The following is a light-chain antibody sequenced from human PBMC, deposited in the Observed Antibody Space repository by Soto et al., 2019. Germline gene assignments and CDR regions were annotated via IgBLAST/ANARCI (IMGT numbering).Light chain of an antibody. J-gene: IGKJ5*01. CDR1: QNIDYY. CDR2: DTF. CDR3: QQRHNWPIT. Sequence: ELVLTQSPATLSLSPGESATLSCRASQNIDYYLHWYQQKPGQSPRLVIYDTFNRATGVPARFSGSGSGTDFTLTISGLEPADLGVYYCQQRHNWPITFGQGTRLEIK. V-gene: IGKV3-11*01.